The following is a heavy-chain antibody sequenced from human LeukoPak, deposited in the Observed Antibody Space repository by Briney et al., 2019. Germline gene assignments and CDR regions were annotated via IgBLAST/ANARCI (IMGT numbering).Heavy chain of an antibody. CDR2: IYYGGST. CDR1: GGSISSGGYY. V-gene: IGHV4-31*03. J-gene: IGHJ6*02. Sequence: PSETLSLTCTVSGGSISSGGYYWSWIRQHPGKGLEWIGYIYYGGSTYYNPSLKSRVTISVDTSKNQFSLKLSSVTAADTAVYYCARDLSVDYGMDVWGQGTTVTVSS. CDR3: ARDLSVDYGMDV.